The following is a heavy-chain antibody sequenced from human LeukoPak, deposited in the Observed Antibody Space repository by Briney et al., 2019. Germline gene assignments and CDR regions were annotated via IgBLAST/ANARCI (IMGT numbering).Heavy chain of an antibody. CDR3: ARSHCSSTSCRYYYYYYYMDV. CDR2: INASGST. V-gene: IGHV4-4*07. D-gene: IGHD2-2*01. Sequence: SETLSLTCTVSGGSISSHYWTWIRQPAGKGLEWIGRINASGSTRYNPSLKSRVTMSVDPSKNEFSLKLSSVTAADTAVYYCARSHCSSTSCRYYYYYYYMDVWGKGTTVTISS. J-gene: IGHJ6*03. CDR1: GGSISSHY.